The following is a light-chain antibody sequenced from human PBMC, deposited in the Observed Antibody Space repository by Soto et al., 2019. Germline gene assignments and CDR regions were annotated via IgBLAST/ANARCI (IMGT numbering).Light chain of an antibody. CDR2: EVS. Sequence: QSVLTQPASVSGSPGQSITISCTGTSSDVGGYNYVSWYQQHPGKAPKLMIYEVSNRTSGVSNRFSGPKSGNTASLSISGLQAEDEAEYYCSSYTSSSTLVFATGTKVTVL. CDR1: SSDVGGYNY. V-gene: IGLV2-14*01. J-gene: IGLJ1*01. CDR3: SSYTSSSTLV.